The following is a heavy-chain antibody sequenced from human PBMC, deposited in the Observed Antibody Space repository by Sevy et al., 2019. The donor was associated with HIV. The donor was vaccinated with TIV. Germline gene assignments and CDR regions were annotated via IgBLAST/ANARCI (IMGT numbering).Heavy chain of an antibody. Sequence: SQTLSLTCTVSGGSISSYYWSWIRQPPGKGLEWIGYIYYSGSTNYNPSLKSRVTISVDTSKNQFSLKLSSVTAADTAVYYCARGANYYDSSGYDYWGQGTLVTVSS. J-gene: IGHJ4*02. V-gene: IGHV4-59*08. CDR1: GGSISSYY. D-gene: IGHD3-22*01. CDR2: IYYSGST. CDR3: ARGANYYDSSGYDY.